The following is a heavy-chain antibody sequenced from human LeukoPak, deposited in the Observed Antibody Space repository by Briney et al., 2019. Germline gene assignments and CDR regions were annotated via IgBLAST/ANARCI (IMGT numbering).Heavy chain of an antibody. Sequence: GGSLRLSCAVSGFTCSDFEMNWVRQAPGKGLEWVSYIDISGTIKIYADSVKGRFTIARDNARNSLYLQMNSLSAEDTAVYYCAKVPYYDFWSGYWDHWGQGTLVTVSS. J-gene: IGHJ4*02. CDR1: GFTCSDFE. V-gene: IGHV3-48*03. CDR2: IDISGTIK. CDR3: AKVPYYDFWSGYWDH. D-gene: IGHD3-3*01.